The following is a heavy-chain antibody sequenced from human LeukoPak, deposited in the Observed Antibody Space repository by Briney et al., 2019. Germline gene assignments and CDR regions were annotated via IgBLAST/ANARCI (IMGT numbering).Heavy chain of an antibody. J-gene: IGHJ5*02. CDR1: GVAISRGGYA. CDR3: VRGRSSSGWFKDKSCFDP. CDR2: SYHSGTT. V-gene: IGHV4-30-4*07. Sequence: SETLSLTCAVSGVAISRGGYAWNWIRQPPGKGLEWIAYSYHSGTTYYNPSLKSRATISVDTTKNQFSLKLSSVTAAEAAIYCCVRGRSSSGWFKDKSCFDPGGQGIPVPLSS. D-gene: IGHD6-19*01.